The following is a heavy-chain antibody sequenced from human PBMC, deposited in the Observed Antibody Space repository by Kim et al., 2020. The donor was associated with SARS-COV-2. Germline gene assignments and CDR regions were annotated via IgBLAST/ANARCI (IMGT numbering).Heavy chain of an antibody. J-gene: IGHJ4*02. V-gene: IGHV4-61*07. D-gene: IGHD6-6*01. Sequence: SNTSLKSRVTITVDTSKNQFSLKLSSVTAADTAVYYCARLPVAARLFFDYWGQGTLVTVSS. CDR3: ARLPVAARLFFDY.